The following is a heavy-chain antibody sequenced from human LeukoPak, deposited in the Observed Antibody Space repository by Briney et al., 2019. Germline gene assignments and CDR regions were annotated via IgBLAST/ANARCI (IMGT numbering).Heavy chain of an antibody. J-gene: IGHJ4*02. CDR1: GGSISSASYY. CDR3: ASLNGSGYYFDY. CDR2: IYYTGTT. Sequence: PSETLSLTCTVSGGSISSASYYWGWIRQPPGKGLEWIGTIYYTGTTGYNPSLKSRVTISIDTSKNQFSLKLSSVTAADTAVYYCASLNGSGYYFDYWGQGTLVIVSS. D-gene: IGHD3-3*01. V-gene: IGHV4-39*07.